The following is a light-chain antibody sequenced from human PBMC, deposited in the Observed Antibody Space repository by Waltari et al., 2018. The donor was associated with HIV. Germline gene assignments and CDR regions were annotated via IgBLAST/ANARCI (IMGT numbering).Light chain of an antibody. CDR1: GLGHKF. V-gene: IGLV3-1*01. J-gene: IGLJ2*01. CDR2: QDN. Sequence: SYAVTQPPSVSVSPRQTANITCSGDGLGHKFTFWYRQKAGQSPVLVMYQDNRRPSGIPERFSASNSGNTATLIISGTQIMDEADYYCQAWDTSAVVFGGGTKLTVL. CDR3: QAWDTSAVV.